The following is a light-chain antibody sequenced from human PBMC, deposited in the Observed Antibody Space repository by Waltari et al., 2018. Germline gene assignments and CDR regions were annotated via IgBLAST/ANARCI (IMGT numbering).Light chain of an antibody. Sequence: QLVLTQSPSASASLRASVKLTCTLSSGHSSNVIAWLPQQPEKGPRYLMRVNSDGSHSRGDEIPDRFSGSSSGAERYLTISGLQSEDEADYYCQTGGHGTWVFGGGTKLTVL. CDR3: QTGGHGTWV. J-gene: IGLJ3*02. V-gene: IGLV4-69*01. CDR2: VNSDGSH. CDR1: SGHSSNV.